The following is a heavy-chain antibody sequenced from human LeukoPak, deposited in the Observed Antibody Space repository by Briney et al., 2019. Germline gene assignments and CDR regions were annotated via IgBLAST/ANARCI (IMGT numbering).Heavy chain of an antibody. CDR1: GYSISSGYY. Sequence: SETLSLTCAVSGYSISSGYYWGWIRQPPGKGLGWIGSIYHSGSTYYNPSLKSRVTISVDTSKNQFSLKLSSVTAADTAVYYCARHKSSEWGAGDFDYWGQGTLVTVSS. V-gene: IGHV4-38-2*01. D-gene: IGHD3-3*01. J-gene: IGHJ4*02. CDR3: ARHKSSEWGAGDFDY. CDR2: IYHSGST.